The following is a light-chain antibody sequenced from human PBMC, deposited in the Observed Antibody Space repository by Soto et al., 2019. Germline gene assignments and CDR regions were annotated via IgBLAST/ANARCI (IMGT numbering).Light chain of an antibody. Sequence: EILMTQSPATLSVSPGERATLSCRASQSVSNNLAWYQQKPGQAPRLLIYLASTRATGIPARFSGSGSGTEFTLTISSLQSEDFAVYYCQQRSNWQVTFGQGTRLEIK. CDR2: LAS. CDR3: QQRSNWQVT. CDR1: QSVSNN. J-gene: IGKJ5*01. V-gene: IGKV3D-15*01.